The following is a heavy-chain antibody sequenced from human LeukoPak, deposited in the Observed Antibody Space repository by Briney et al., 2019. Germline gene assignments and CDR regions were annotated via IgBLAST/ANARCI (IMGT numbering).Heavy chain of an antibody. Sequence: PSETLSLTCTVSGGSISSYYWSWIRQPPGKGLEWIGYIYYSGGTNYNPSLKSRVTISVDTSKNQSSLKLSSVTAADTAVYYCARESSGWYRAFDYWGQGTLVTVSS. V-gene: IGHV4-59*01. J-gene: IGHJ4*02. CDR1: GGSISSYY. CDR2: IYYSGGT. D-gene: IGHD6-19*01. CDR3: ARESSGWYRAFDY.